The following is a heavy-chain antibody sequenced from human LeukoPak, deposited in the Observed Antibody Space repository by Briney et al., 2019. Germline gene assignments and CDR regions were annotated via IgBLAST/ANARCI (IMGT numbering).Heavy chain of an antibody. CDR2: FDPNTGAT. CDR1: GDTLTGYY. Sequence: GASVKVSCKASGDTLTGYYIHWVRQAPRQGLEWMGCFDPNTGATHYAQKFQGRVTMTRDTSIDTGFLELRSLISDDTALYYCAGYTVVRGLTLSAFDIWGQGTMVTVSS. V-gene: IGHV1-2*02. D-gene: IGHD3-10*01. CDR3: AGYTVVRGLTLSAFDI. J-gene: IGHJ3*02.